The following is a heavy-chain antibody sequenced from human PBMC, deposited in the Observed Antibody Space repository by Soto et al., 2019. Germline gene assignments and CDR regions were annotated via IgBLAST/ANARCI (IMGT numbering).Heavy chain of an antibody. Sequence: GGSLRLSCAASGFSFSDYYMNWIRQAPGKGLEWVSYISSSGGTIYYADSVKGRFTISRDNAKNSLHLQMNSLRAEDTAVYYCARDEGMDVWGQGTTVTVSS. CDR2: ISSSGGTI. V-gene: IGHV3-11*01. CDR1: GFSFSDYY. J-gene: IGHJ6*02. CDR3: ARDEGMDV.